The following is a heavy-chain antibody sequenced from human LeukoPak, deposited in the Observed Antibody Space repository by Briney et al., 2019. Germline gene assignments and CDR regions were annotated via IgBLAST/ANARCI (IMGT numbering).Heavy chain of an antibody. J-gene: IGHJ4*02. Sequence: GESLTLSCAASGFTFSSYSMNWVRQAPGKGLEWVSSISSSRSYIYYADSVKGRFTISRDNAKNLLYLPMNRLGAEDTAVCYFAGYAGAPSSFDYWGKGTLVTVSS. V-gene: IGHV3-21*01. CDR3: AGYAGAPSSFDY. D-gene: IGHD2-2*01. CDR1: GFTFSSYS. CDR2: ISSSRSYI.